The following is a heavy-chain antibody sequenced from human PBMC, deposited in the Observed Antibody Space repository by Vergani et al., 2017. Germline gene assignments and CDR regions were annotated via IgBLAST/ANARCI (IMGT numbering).Heavy chain of an antibody. J-gene: IGHJ6*03. CDR2: IKQDGSEK. V-gene: IGHV3-7*01. CDR3: AREGDYYDSSGYYYSYYMDV. Sequence: EVQLVESGGGLVQPGGSLRLSCAASGFTFSSYWMSWVRQAPGKGLEWVANIKQDGSEKYYVDSVKGRFTISRDNAKNSLYLQMNSLRAEDTAVYYCAREGDYYDSSGYYYSYYMDVWGKGP. D-gene: IGHD3-22*01. CDR1: GFTFSSYW.